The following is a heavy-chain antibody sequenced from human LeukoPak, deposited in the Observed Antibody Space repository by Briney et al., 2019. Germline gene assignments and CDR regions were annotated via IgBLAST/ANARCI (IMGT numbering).Heavy chain of an antibody. D-gene: IGHD2-2*01. J-gene: IGHJ6*02. Sequence: PGGSLRLSCAASGFTFSTYWMSWVRQAPGKGLEWVANIKQDGSEKVYVDSVKGRFTISRDNAQNSLFLQMNALRAEDTAVYYCARDPYSSTRPYGMDVWGQGTTVTVSS. CDR2: IKQDGSEK. CDR3: ARDPYSSTRPYGMDV. CDR1: GFTFSTYW. V-gene: IGHV3-7*05.